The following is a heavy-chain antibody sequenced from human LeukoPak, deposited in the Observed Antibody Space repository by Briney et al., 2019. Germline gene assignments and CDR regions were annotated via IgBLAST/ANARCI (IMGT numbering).Heavy chain of an antibody. J-gene: IGHJ4*02. CDR1: GFTFSSYG. Sequence: PGGSLRLSCAASGFTFSSYGMHWVRQAPGKGLEWVAFIRYDGNNKYYADSVKGRFTISRDNSKNTLYLQMNSLRAEDSAVYYCATDAPCTNGLCSLSNWGQGTRVTVSS. CDR2: IRYDGNNK. V-gene: IGHV3-30*02. CDR3: ATDAPCTNGLCSLSN. D-gene: IGHD2-8*01.